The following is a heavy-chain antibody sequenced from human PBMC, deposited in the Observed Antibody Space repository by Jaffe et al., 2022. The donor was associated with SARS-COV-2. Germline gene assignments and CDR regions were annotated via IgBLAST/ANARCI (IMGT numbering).Heavy chain of an antibody. CDR2: IYYSGST. V-gene: IGHV4-30-4*01. Sequence: QVQLQESGPGLVKPSQTLSLTCTVSGGSISSGDYYWSWIRQPPGKGLEWIGYIYYSGSTYYNPSLKSRVTISVDTSKNQFSLKLSSVTAADTAVYYCARVLSRDSSGYYSAGHAFDIWGQGTMVTVSS. J-gene: IGHJ3*02. CDR3: ARVLSRDSSGYYSAGHAFDI. CDR1: GGSISSGDYY. D-gene: IGHD3-22*01.